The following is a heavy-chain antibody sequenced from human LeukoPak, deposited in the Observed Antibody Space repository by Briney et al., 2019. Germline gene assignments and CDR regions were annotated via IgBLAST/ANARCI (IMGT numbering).Heavy chain of an antibody. D-gene: IGHD3-10*01. CDR2: IYYCGST. CDR1: GGSLLRSSYY. CDR3: ARDYGAGSYSLDY. Sequence: SETLSLTCTVSGGSLLRSSYYWGWIRQPPGRGLEWIGHIYYCGSTYYDTSLKGRVPISVDTSQKQFSLKLRSVNSAGTAVVYRARDYGAGSYSLDYWGQGTLVTVSS. V-gene: IGHV4-39*07. J-gene: IGHJ4*02.